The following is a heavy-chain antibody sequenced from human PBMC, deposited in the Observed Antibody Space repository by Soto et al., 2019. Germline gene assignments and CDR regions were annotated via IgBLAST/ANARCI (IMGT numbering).Heavy chain of an antibody. CDR3: ARLPLADVVVVDATSWYFDL. J-gene: IGHJ2*01. D-gene: IGHD2-15*01. Sequence: QVQLVESGGGVVQPGRSLRLSCAASGFTFSSYGMHWVRQAPGKGLEWVAVIWYDGSNKYYADSVKGRITISRDNSKNSLYPPMNCPRADDTAVDYCARLPLADVVVVDATSWYFDLWGRGTLVTVCS. CDR1: GFTFSSYG. V-gene: IGHV3-33*01. CDR2: IWYDGSNK.